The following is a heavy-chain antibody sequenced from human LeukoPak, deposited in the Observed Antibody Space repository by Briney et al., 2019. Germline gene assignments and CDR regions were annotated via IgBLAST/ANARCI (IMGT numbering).Heavy chain of an antibody. V-gene: IGHV1-2*06. Sequence: ASVKVSCKASGYTFTGYYMHWVRQAPGQGLEWMGRINPNSGGTNYAQKFQGRVTMTRDTSISTAYMELSRLRSDDTAVYYCARDSMRYYGSGSQFGWGQGTLVTVSS. CDR2: INPNSGGT. CDR3: ARDSMRYYGSGSQFG. J-gene: IGHJ4*02. D-gene: IGHD3-10*01. CDR1: GYTFTGYY.